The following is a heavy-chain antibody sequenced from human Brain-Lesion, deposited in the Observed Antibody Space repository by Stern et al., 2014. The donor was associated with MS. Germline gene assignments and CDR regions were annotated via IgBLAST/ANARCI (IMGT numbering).Heavy chain of an antibody. CDR1: GGSISSGGYY. V-gene: IGHV4-61*02. CDR2: IFNSGTT. Sequence: VQLQESGPGLVKPSQTLFLSCTVSGGSISSGGYYWSWIRQPAGKGLGWIGRIFNSGTTSYTPPLKMRFPISINTSKNQFSLRLNSMTAADTAVYYCARGRVVPGFQYYATDVWGQGTTVIVSS. CDR3: ARGRVVPGFQYYATDV. D-gene: IGHD2-2*01. J-gene: IGHJ6*02.